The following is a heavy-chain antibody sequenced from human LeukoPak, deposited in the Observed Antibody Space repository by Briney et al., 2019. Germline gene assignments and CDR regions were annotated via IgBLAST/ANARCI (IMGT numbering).Heavy chain of an antibody. J-gene: IGHJ3*02. D-gene: IGHD2-2*01. CDR3: AREVVVVPAAMGVGAFDI. Sequence: PGRSLRLSCAASGFTFSSYAMHWVRQAPGKGLEWVAVISYDGSNKYYADSVKGRFTIPRDNSKNTLYLQMNSLRAEDTAVYYCAREVVVVPAAMGVGAFDIWGQGTMVTVSS. CDR2: ISYDGSNK. CDR1: GFTFSSYA. V-gene: IGHV3-30*04.